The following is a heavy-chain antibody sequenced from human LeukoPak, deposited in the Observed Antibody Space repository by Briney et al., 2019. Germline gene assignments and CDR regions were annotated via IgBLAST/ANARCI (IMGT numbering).Heavy chain of an antibody. CDR3: VRDETLWTLDW. Sequence: PGGSLRLSCTASGFTFSGHWIHWVRQAPGMGLVWVSRINEHGTDSMYAESVKGRFTISRDNAKNTVYLQMNSLTAEDTAVYYCVRDETLWTLDWWGQGTLVSVSS. D-gene: IGHD1-1*01. J-gene: IGHJ4*02. CDR1: GFTFSGHW. CDR2: INEHGTDS. V-gene: IGHV3-74*03.